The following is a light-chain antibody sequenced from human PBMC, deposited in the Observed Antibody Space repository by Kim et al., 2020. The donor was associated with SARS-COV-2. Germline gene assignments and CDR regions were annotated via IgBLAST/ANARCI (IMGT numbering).Light chain of an antibody. CDR2: EVT. CDR3: CSYARTNTRL. V-gene: IGLV2-23*02. J-gene: IGLJ7*01. Sequence: QSALTQPASVSGSPGQSITISCTGTSSDVGGYNLVSWYQQQPGQAPKLIIYEVTKRPSGVSDRFSGSKSGNTASLTISGLQADDEADYSCCSYARTNTRLFGGGTQLTVL. CDR1: SSDVGGYNL.